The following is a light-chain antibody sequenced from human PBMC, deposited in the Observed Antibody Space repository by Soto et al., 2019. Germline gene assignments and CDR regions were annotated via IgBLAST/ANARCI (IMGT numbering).Light chain of an antibody. V-gene: IGKV3-15*01. CDR3: QQYNDWPRT. CDR2: GAS. J-gene: IGKJ1*01. CDR1: LSVSSN. Sequence: EILMTQSPATLSVSPGERATLSCRASLSVSSNLAWYQQKPGQVPRLLIYGASSRATGIPARFSGSGSETEFTLTISRLQSEDFAVYYCQQYNDWPRTFGQGTKVEIK.